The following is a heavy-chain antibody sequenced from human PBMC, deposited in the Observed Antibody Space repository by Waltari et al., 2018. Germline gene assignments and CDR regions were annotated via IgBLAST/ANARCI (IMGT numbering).Heavy chain of an antibody. J-gene: IGHJ4*02. D-gene: IGHD1-26*01. CDR2: IYYSGST. CDR3: ARRAVGATNRGYYFDY. Sequence: SISSSSYYWGWIRQPPGKGLEWIGSIYYSGSTYYNPSLKSRVTISVDTSKNQFSLKRSSVTAADTAVYYCARRAVGATNRGYYFDYWGQGTLVTVSS. V-gene: IGHV4-39*01. CDR1: SISSSSYY.